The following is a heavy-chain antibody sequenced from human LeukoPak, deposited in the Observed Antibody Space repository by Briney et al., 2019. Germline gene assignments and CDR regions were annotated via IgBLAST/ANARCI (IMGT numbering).Heavy chain of an antibody. D-gene: IGHD3-10*01. V-gene: IGHV4-59*01. J-gene: IGHJ3*02. CDR2: IYYSGST. CDR1: GGSISSYY. Sequence: SETLSLTCTVSGGSISSYYWSWIRQPPGKGLEWIGYIYYSGSTNYNPSLKSRVTRSVDTSKNQFSLKLSSVTAADTAVYYCARDLHYYGSGSYYVHGIWSVAFDIWGQGTMVTVSS. CDR3: ARDLHYYGSGSYYVHGIWSVAFDI.